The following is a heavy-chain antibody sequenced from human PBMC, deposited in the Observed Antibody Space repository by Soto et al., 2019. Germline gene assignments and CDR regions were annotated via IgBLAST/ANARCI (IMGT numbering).Heavy chain of an antibody. D-gene: IGHD3-22*01. Sequence: SETLSLTCAFYGWSFSGYYWTWIRQPPGTGLEWIGEINHSGSTYYNPSLKSRVIISVDTSKNQFSLRLRSVTAADTAVYYCARAASFYYDNTGYYHFDYWGQGSLVTVSS. CDR1: GWSFSGYY. CDR3: ARAASFYYDNTGYYHFDY. V-gene: IGHV4-34*01. J-gene: IGHJ4*02. CDR2: INHSGST.